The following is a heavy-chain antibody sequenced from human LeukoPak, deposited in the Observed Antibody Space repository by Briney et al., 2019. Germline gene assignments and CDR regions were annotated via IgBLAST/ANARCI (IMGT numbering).Heavy chain of an antibody. J-gene: IGHJ4*02. V-gene: IGHV3-7*01. CDR2: IKQDGSEK. D-gene: IGHD3-10*01. CDR1: GFTFSSYW. CDR3: ARDLRSPPY. Sequence: GGSLRLSCAASGFTFSSYWMSWVRQAPGKGLEWVANIKQDGSEKYYVDSVKGRFTISRDNAKNSLYLQVNSLGAEDTAVHYCARDLRSPPYWGQGTLVTVSS.